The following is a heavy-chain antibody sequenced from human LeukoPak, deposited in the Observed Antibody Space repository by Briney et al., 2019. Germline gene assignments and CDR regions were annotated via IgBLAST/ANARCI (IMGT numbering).Heavy chain of an antibody. V-gene: IGHV3-74*01. Sequence: GGSLRLSCAASGFTFSSYWMHWVRQAPGKGLVWVSRINSDGSSTSYADSVKGRFTISRDNSKNTLYLQMNSLRAEDTAVYYCAKEGGHYYDSRDAFDIWGQGTMVTVSS. J-gene: IGHJ3*02. CDR2: INSDGSST. CDR1: GFTFSSYW. CDR3: AKEGGHYYDSRDAFDI. D-gene: IGHD3-22*01.